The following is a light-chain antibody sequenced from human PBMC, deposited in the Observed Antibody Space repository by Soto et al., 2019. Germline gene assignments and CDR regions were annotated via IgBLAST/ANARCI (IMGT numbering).Light chain of an antibody. V-gene: IGKV3-15*01. CDR3: QQYNNWPIT. J-gene: IGKJ5*01. Sequence: ETVMTQSPGTLSVSPGERATLSCRASQSLSSNLAWYQQKPGQAPRLLIYGASTRATGIPARFSGSGSGTEFTLTISSLQSEDFAVYYCQQYNNWPITYGQGTRLEIK. CDR1: QSLSSN. CDR2: GAS.